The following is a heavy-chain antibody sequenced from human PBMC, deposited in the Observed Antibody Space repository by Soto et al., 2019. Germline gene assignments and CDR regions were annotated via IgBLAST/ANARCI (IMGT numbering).Heavy chain of an antibody. Sequence: SETLSLTCAVYGGSFSGYYWSWIRQPPGKGLEWIGEINHSGSTNYNPSLKSRVTISVDTSKNQFSLKLSSVTAADTAVYYCARRPTTVTGYNWFDPWGQGTLVTVSS. V-gene: IGHV4-34*01. CDR2: INHSGST. J-gene: IGHJ5*02. CDR3: ARRPTTVTGYNWFDP. CDR1: GGSFSGYY. D-gene: IGHD4-4*01.